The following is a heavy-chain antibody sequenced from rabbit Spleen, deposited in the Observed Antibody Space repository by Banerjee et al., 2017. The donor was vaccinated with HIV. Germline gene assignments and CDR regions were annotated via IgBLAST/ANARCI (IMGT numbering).Heavy chain of an antibody. CDR2: IDSGSSGFT. Sequence: QEQLVESGGGLVQPEGSLTLTCKASGFSFNSGYDMCWVRQAPGKGLEWIACIDSGSSGFTYFATWAKGRFTCSKTSSTTVTLQMTRLTAADTATYFCARDTSSSFSSYGMDLWGQGTLVTVS. J-gene: IGHJ6*01. D-gene: IGHD1-1*01. CDR1: GFSFNSGYD. CDR3: ARDTSSSFSSYGMDL. V-gene: IGHV1S45*01.